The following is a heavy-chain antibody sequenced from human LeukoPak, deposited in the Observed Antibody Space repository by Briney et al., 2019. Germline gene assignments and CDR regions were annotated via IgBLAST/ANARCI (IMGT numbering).Heavy chain of an antibody. V-gene: IGHV3-23*01. CDR3: VRSLDY. J-gene: IGHJ4*02. CDR2: ITGSGGFT. CDR1: GFPFSTYA. Sequence: GGSLRLSCAASGFPFSTYAMNWVRQAPGKGLEWVSVITGSGGFTQYADSVKGRFTITRDNSKNTVYLQMNSLRVEDTALYYCVRSLDYWGQGTLVTVSS.